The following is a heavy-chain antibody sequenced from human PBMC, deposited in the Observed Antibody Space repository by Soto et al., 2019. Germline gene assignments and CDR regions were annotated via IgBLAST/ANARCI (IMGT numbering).Heavy chain of an antibody. V-gene: IGHV1-2*02. Sequence: ASVKVSCKASGYTFTGYYIHWVRQAPGQGLEWMGWINPNSGGTNYAQKFQGRVTMTRDTSISTAYMELSSLRSEDTAVYYCARALGYCSGGSCPGDYWGQGTLVTVSS. CDR1: GYTFTGYY. CDR3: ARALGYCSGGSCPGDY. J-gene: IGHJ4*02. CDR2: INPNSGGT. D-gene: IGHD2-15*01.